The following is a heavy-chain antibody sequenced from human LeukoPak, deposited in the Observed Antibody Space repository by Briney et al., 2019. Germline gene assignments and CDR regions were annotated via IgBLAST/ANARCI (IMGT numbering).Heavy chain of an antibody. CDR3: ARQLVGATIECEY. V-gene: IGHV5-51*01. D-gene: IGHD1-26*01. CDR2: IYPGDSDT. CDR1: GYSFTSYW. Sequence: GESLKISCMCSGYSFTSYWIGWVGQMPGKGLEWMGIIYPGDSDTRYSPSFQGQVTISAGKSISTAYLQWSSLKASDTAMYYCARQLVGATIECEYWGQGTLVTVSS. J-gene: IGHJ4*02.